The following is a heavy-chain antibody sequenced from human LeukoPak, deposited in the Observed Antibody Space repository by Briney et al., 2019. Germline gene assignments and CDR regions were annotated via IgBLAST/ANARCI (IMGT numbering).Heavy chain of an antibody. D-gene: IGHD6-19*01. CDR2: INSNGTAA. CDR3: VRDGSIAVAGTWVMGYYYYMDV. J-gene: IGHJ6*03. Sequence: PGGSLRLSCAASGFAFSDYYMTWIRQAPGKGLEWISYINSNGTAAYYADSVKGRFTISRDNSKNSLFLEMNSLRAEDTAVYFCVRDGSIAVAGTWVMGYYYYMDVWGKGTTVTVSS. CDR1: GFAFSDYY. V-gene: IGHV3-11*01.